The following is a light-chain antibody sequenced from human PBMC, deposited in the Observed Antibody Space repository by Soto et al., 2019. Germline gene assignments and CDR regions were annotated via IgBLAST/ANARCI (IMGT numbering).Light chain of an antibody. CDR3: QQRSNWQGAT. J-gene: IGKJ4*01. CDR1: QSVSSSS. V-gene: IGKV3D-20*02. Sequence: EILMTQSPATLSVCRGETATLSCRSSQSVSSSSLAWYQQKPGLAPRLLIYDASSRATGIPARFSGSGSGTDFTLTISSLEPEDFAVYYCQQRSNWQGATFGGGTKVDIK. CDR2: DAS.